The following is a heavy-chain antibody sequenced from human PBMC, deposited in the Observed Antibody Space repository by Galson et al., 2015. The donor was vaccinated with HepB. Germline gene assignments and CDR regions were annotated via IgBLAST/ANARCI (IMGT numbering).Heavy chain of an antibody. Sequence: SLRLSCAASGFTFNNYDMGWVRQVPGKGLEWVSFISSSSSFTHYADSVEGRFTISRDNAKNALYLQMNGLRAEDTAVYYCARASTTPFDFWGQGTRVTVSS. J-gene: IGHJ3*01. CDR1: GFTFNNYD. V-gene: IGHV3-11*06. CDR2: ISSSSSFT. CDR3: ARASTTPFDF. D-gene: IGHD1/OR15-1a*01.